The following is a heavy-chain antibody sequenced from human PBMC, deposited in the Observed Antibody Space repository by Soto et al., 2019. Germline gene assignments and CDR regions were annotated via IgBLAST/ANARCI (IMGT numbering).Heavy chain of an antibody. V-gene: IGHV1-18*01. CDR3: ARIGVSSGHESPDFDS. D-gene: IGHD3-16*01. CDR1: GYTFNLYG. J-gene: IGHJ4*02. Sequence: ASVKVSCKASGYTFNLYGITWVRQAPGQGLEWMGWISGFNGNTNYAADLQGRVTMTTDTSTSTAYMELRGLRSDDTAVYYCARIGVSSGHESPDFDSWGQGTLVTVSS. CDR2: ISGFNGNT.